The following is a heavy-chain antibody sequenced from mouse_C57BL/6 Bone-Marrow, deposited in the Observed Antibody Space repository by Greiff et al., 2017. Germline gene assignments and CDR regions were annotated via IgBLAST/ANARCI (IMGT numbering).Heavy chain of an antibody. Sequence: EVMLVESEGGLVQPGSSMKLSCTASGFTFSDYYMAWVRQVPEKGLEWVANINYDGSSTYYLDSLKSRFIISRDNAKNILYLQMSSLKSEDTATYYCARLEVTTGFDYWGQGTTLTVSS. J-gene: IGHJ2*01. CDR1: GFTFSDYY. D-gene: IGHD2-2*01. V-gene: IGHV5-16*01. CDR3: ARLEVTTGFDY. CDR2: INYDGSST.